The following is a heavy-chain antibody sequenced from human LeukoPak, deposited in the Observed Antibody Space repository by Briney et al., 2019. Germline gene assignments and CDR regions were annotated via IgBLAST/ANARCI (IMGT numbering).Heavy chain of an antibody. CDR1: GFTFDDYG. J-gene: IGHJ6*03. CDR2: INWNGGST. V-gene: IGHV3-20*04. CDR3: ARTYSSSWYGTYYYYYMDV. D-gene: IGHD6-13*01. Sequence: GGSLRLSCAASGFTFDDYGMSWVRQAPGKGLEWVSGINWNGGSTGYADSVKGRFTISRDNARNSLYLQMNSLRAEDTALYYCARTYSSSWYGTYYYYYMDVWGKGTTVTVSS.